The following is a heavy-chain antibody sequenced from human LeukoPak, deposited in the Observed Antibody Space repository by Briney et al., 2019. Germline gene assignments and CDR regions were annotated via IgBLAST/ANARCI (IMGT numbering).Heavy chain of an antibody. CDR1: GFTFSSSA. Sequence: GGSLRLSCAASGFTFSSSAMSWVRQAPGKGLEWLSTVSDSGANTYYADSVKGRFTISRDNPGNTLYLRLNSLKAEDTAVYYLAKSHSDAQRGYFYCWGQGTLVTVSS. CDR2: VSDSGANT. D-gene: IGHD2-2*01. J-gene: IGHJ4*02. V-gene: IGHV3-23*01. CDR3: AKSHSDAQRGYFYC.